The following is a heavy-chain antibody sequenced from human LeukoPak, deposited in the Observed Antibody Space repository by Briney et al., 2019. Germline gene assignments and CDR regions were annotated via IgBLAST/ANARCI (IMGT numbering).Heavy chain of an antibody. Sequence: GGSLRLSCAASGFTFSSYSMNWVRQAPGKGLEWVSVIYSDGSTYYADSVKGRFTISRDNSKNTVYLQMNSLRAEDTAVYYCARDPGYSYGYDYWGQGTLVTVSS. J-gene: IGHJ4*02. V-gene: IGHV3-66*01. CDR3: ARDPGYSYGYDY. D-gene: IGHD5-18*01. CDR2: IYSDGST. CDR1: GFTFSSYS.